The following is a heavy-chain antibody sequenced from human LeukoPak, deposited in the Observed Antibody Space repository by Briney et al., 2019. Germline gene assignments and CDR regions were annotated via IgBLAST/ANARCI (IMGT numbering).Heavy chain of an antibody. CDR1: GFTFSSYE. CDR3: ARDPNGLYDFDY. J-gene: IGHJ4*02. Sequence: PGGSLRLSCAASGFTFSSYEMNWVRQAPGKGLVWVSFIDNGGTIKYYADSVKGRFTISRDNARNSLYLQMNSLRAEDTAVYYCARDPNGLYDFDYWGRGTLVTVSS. CDR2: IDNGGTIK. D-gene: IGHD5/OR15-5a*01. V-gene: IGHV3-48*03.